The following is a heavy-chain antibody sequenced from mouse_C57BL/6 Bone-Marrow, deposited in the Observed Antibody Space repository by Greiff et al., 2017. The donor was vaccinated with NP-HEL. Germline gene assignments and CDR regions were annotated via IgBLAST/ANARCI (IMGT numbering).Heavy chain of an antibody. V-gene: IGHV1-62-2*01. Sequence: VQLQQSGAELVKPGASVKLSCKASGYTFTEYTIHWVKQRSGQGLEWIGWFYPGSGSIKYNEKFKDKATLTADKSSSTVYMELSRLTSADSAVYFCARHGFTTVVALYWYFDVWGTGTTVTVSS. CDR1: GYTFTEYT. CDR3: ARHGFTTVVALYWYFDV. J-gene: IGHJ1*03. CDR2: FYPGSGSI. D-gene: IGHD1-1*01.